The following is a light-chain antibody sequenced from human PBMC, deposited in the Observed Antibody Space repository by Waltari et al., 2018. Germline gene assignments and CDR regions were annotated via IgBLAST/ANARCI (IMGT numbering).Light chain of an antibody. CDR2: KVS. J-gene: IGKJ2*01. V-gene: IGKV2-30*02. Sequence: DVVMTQSPLSLPVTLGQPASISCRSSQTFVHNNGNTYLNWLQQRPGQSPRRLIYKVSNRDSGVPDRFSGSGSGTDFTLKISRVEAEDVGVYYCMQNTHWPHTFGQGTKLELK. CDR1: QTFVHNNGNTY. CDR3: MQNTHWPHT.